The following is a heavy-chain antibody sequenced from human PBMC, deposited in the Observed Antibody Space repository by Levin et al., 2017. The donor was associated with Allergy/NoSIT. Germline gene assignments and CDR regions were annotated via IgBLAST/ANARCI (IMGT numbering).Heavy chain of an antibody. CDR1: ELIFSSYW. D-gene: IGHD6-19*01. V-gene: IGHV3-7*01. CDR2: IKPDGSDK. Sequence: GGSLRLSCGASELIFSSYWMNWVRQAPGKGLEWVANIKPDGSDKYYVDSVKGRFTISRDNAKNSLYLQMNSLRAEDTAVYYCAAHTSGWGQGTLVTVSS. CDR3: AAHTSG. J-gene: IGHJ4*02.